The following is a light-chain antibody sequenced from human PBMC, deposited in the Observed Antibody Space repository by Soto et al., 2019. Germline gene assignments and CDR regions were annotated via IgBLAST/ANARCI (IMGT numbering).Light chain of an antibody. CDR2: DDS. CDR3: GTWDTSLSAGV. J-gene: IGLJ2*01. Sequence: SSELSQPPSVSLAPGQTARISCGGANIGPRKVHWYQQKPGQAPVLIVYDDSGRPSGIPERFSGSNSGNTATLTISRVEAGDEADYYCGTWDTSLSAGVFGAGTKLTVL. CDR1: NIGPRK. V-gene: IGLV3-21*02.